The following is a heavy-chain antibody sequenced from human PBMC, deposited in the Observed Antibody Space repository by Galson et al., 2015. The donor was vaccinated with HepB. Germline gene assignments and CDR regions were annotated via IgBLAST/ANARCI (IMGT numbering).Heavy chain of an antibody. D-gene: IGHD3-16*01. CDR3: ARTALGRGYNWFDP. J-gene: IGHJ5*02. CDR1: GFTFSSYA. Sequence: SLRLSCAASGFTFSSYAMHWVRQAPGKGLEWVAVISYDGSNKYYADSLKGRFTISRDNSKNTLYLQMNSLRAEDTAVYYCARTALGRGYNWFDPWGQGTLVTVSS. CDR2: ISYDGSNK. V-gene: IGHV3-30-3*01.